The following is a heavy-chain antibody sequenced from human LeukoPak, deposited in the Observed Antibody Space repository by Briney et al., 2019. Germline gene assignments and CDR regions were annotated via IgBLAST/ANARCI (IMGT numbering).Heavy chain of an antibody. V-gene: IGHV1-18*01. J-gene: IGHJ6*02. CDR1: GYTFTSYG. Sequence: GASVTVSCKASGYTFTSYGISWVRQAPGQGLEWMGWISAYNGNTNYAQKLQGRVTMTTDTSTSTAYMELRSLRSDDTAVYYCARVHLEWLLSTRDDYYYGMDVWGQGTTVTVSS. CDR3: ARVHLEWLLSTRDDYYYGMDV. CDR2: ISAYNGNT. D-gene: IGHD3-3*01.